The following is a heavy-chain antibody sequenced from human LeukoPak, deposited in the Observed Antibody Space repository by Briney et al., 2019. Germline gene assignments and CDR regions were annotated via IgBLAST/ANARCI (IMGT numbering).Heavy chain of an antibody. Sequence: GASVKASCKASGYTFTGYYMHWVRQAPGQGLEWMGWINPNSGGTNYAQKFQGRVTMTRDTSISTAYMELSRLRSDDTAVYYCARDIARPSYYDFWSGYYPLGQGTLVTVSS. CDR1: GYTFTGYY. V-gene: IGHV1-2*02. CDR3: ARDIARPSYYDFWSGYYP. CDR2: INPNSGGT. J-gene: IGHJ5*02. D-gene: IGHD3-3*01.